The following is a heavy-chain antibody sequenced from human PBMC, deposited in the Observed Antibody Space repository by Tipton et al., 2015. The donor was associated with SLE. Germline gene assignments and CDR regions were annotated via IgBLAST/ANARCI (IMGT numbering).Heavy chain of an antibody. V-gene: IGHV4-59*07. J-gene: IGHJ3*02. CDR3: ARQVAYDAFDI. CDR2: IYYSGST. Sequence: TLSLTCTVSGGSISSYYWSWIRQPPGKGLEWIWYIYYSGSTNYNPSLKSRVTISVDTSKNQFSLNLSSVTTADTAVYYCARQVAYDAFDIWGQGTMVTVSS. D-gene: IGHD3-16*01. CDR1: GGSISSYY.